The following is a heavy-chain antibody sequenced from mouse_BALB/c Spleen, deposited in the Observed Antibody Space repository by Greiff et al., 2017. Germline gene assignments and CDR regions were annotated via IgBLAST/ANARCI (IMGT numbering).Heavy chain of an antibody. D-gene: IGHD4-1*01. CDR3: ATGNAMDY. Sequence: EVQGVESGGGLVQPGGSRKLSCAASGFTFSSFGMHWVRQAPEKGLEWVAYISSGSSTIYYADTVKGRFTISRDNPKNTLFLQMTSLRSEDTAMYYCATGNAMDYWGQGTSVTVSS. CDR2: ISSGSSTI. J-gene: IGHJ4*01. CDR1: GFTFSSFG. V-gene: IGHV5-17*02.